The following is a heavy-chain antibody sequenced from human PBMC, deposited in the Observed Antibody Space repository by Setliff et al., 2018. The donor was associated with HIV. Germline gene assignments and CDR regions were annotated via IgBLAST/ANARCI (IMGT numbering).Heavy chain of an antibody. CDR1: GASVNSDDYY. Sequence: PSETLSLTCTVSGASVNSDDYYWSWIRQTPGKGLEWIGYMYSSGSAYYNPSLESRSIISRDTSKNQFSLRLTSVTAADTAVYFCAREVGTVTTSDAFDVWGQGTMVTVSS. J-gene: IGHJ3*01. V-gene: IGHV4-30-4*01. D-gene: IGHD4-17*01. CDR2: MYSSGSA. CDR3: AREVGTVTTSDAFDV.